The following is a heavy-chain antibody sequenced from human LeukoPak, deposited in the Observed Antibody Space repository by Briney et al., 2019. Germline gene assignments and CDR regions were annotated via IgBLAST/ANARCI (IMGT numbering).Heavy chain of an antibody. CDR1: GGSISSSSYY. J-gene: IGHJ5*02. CDR3: ARQPSARRHNWFDP. V-gene: IGHV4-39*01. Sequence: PSETLSLTCTVSGGSISSSSYYWGWIRQPPGKGLEWIGSIYYSGSTYYNPSLKSRVTISVDTSKNQFSLKLSSVTAADTAVYYCARQPSARRHNWFDPWGQGTLVTVSS. D-gene: IGHD1-1*01. CDR2: IYYSGST.